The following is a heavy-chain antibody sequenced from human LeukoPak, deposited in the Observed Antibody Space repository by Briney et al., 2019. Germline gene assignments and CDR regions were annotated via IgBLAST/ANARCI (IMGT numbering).Heavy chain of an antibody. CDR1: GGSFSGYY. Sequence: SETLSLTCAVYGGSFSGYYWSWLRQPPGKGLEWIGEINHSGSTNYNPSLKSRVTISVDTSKNQFSLKLSSVTAADTAVYYCARGNLATVTTYYGMDVWGQGTTVTVSS. D-gene: IGHD4-4*01. V-gene: IGHV4-34*01. CDR3: ARGNLATVTTYYGMDV. CDR2: INHSGST. J-gene: IGHJ6*02.